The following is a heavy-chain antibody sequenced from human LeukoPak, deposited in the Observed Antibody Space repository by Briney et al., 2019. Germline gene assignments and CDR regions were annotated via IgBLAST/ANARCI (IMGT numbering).Heavy chain of an antibody. CDR2: IKQDGSEI. CDR1: GFTFSSYW. J-gene: IGHJ6*02. Sequence: PGGSLRLSCAASGFTFSSYWMNWVRQASGKGLEWVANIKQDGSEIYYVDSVKGRFTISRDNAKNSLYLQMNSLRAEDSAVYYCVRAMDVWGQGTTVTVSS. CDR3: VRAMDV. V-gene: IGHV3-7*03.